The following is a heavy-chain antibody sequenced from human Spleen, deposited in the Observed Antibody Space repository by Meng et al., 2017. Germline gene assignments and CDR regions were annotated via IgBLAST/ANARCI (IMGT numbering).Heavy chain of an antibody. CDR3: ARDIAVAGTPYYYYGMDV. CDR2: INPNTDAT. D-gene: IGHD6-19*01. Sequence: ASVKVSCKASGYTLTDYYMHWVRQAPGQGLEWMGWINPNTDATNYAPKFQGRVTMTRDTSISTAYMELSRLRSDDTAVYYCARDIAVAGTPYYYYGMDVWGQGTTVTVSS. V-gene: IGHV1-2*02. J-gene: IGHJ6*02. CDR1: GYTLTDYY.